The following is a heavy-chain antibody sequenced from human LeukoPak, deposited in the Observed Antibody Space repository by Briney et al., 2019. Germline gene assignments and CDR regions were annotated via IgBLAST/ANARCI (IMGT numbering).Heavy chain of an antibody. CDR3: ARLALEMATITSLDY. J-gene: IGHJ4*02. V-gene: IGHV5-51*01. CDR2: IYPGDSDT. CDR1: GYSFTSYW. D-gene: IGHD5-24*01. Sequence: GESLKISCKGSGYSFTSYWIGWVRQMPGKGLEWMGIIYPGDSDTRYSPSFQGQVTISADKSISTAYLQWSSLKASDTAMYYCARLALEMATITSLDYWGQGTLVTVSS.